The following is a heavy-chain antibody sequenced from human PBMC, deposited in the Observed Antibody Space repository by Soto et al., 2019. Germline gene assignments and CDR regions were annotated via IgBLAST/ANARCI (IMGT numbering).Heavy chain of an antibody. D-gene: IGHD1-1*01. J-gene: IGHJ6*02. Sequence: QVQLVESGGGVVQPGRSLRLSCAASGFTFSSYGMHWVRQAPGKGLEWVAVISYDGSNKYYADSVKGRFTISRDHAKNYLYMQMNSLRGEDTALYYCVKDTKPGGADVWGQGTTVTVSS. V-gene: IGHV3-30*18. CDR1: GFTFSSYG. CDR3: VKDTKPGGADV. CDR2: ISYDGSNK.